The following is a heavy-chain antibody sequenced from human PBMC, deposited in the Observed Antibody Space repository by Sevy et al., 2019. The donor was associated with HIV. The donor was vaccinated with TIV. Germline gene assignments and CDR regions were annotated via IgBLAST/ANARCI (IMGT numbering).Heavy chain of an antibody. Sequence: GGSLRLSCVASGFTFSSYAMHWVRQAPGKGLEWVAVISYDGSNKYYADSVKGRFTISRDNSKNTLYLQMNSLRAEDTAVYYCARSFWSGYGVWIPQPTRYYYGMDVWGQGTTVTVSS. V-gene: IGHV3-30*04. CDR3: ARSFWSGYGVWIPQPTRYYYGMDV. CDR2: ISYDGSNK. J-gene: IGHJ6*02. CDR1: GFTFSSYA. D-gene: IGHD3-3*01.